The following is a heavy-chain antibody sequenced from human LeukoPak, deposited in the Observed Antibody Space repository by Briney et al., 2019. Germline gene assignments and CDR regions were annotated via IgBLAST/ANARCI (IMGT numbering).Heavy chain of an antibody. CDR3: VRDGFYSDSSGYPFGY. Sequence: PGGSLRLSCAASGFTVSSNYMSWVRQAPGKGLEWVSCITSSNYMYYADSVKGRFIISRDNAKNSLYLQMNSLRAEDTAVYYCVRDGFYSDSSGYPFGYWGQGSLVTVSS. CDR2: ITSSNYM. V-gene: IGHV3-69-1*01. D-gene: IGHD3-22*01. J-gene: IGHJ4*02. CDR1: GFTVSSNY.